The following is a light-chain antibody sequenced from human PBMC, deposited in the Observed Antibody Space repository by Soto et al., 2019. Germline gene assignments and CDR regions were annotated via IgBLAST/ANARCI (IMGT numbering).Light chain of an antibody. CDR2: GAS. CDR3: QQYGSSSWT. CDR1: QSVSSSY. V-gene: IGKV3-20*01. Sequence: IVLTQSPCTLSLSPGDRATRSCRASQSVSSSYLAWYQQKPGQAPRLLIYGASSRATGIPDRFSGSGSGTDFTLTISRLEPEDFAVYYCQQYGSSSWTFGQGTKVDIK. J-gene: IGKJ1*01.